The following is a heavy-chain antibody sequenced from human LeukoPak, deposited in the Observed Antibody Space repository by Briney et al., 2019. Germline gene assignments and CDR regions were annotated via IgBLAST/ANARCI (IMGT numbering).Heavy chain of an antibody. J-gene: IGHJ4*02. Sequence: ASVKVSCKASGYTFTSYYMHWVRQAPGQGLEWMGIINPSGGSTSYAQKFQGRVTMTRDMSTSTDYMELSSLRSEDTAVYYCARDQAVAVALYYFDYWGQGTLVTVSS. D-gene: IGHD6-19*01. CDR1: GYTFTSYY. CDR3: ARDQAVAVALYYFDY. V-gene: IGHV1-46*01. CDR2: INPSGGST.